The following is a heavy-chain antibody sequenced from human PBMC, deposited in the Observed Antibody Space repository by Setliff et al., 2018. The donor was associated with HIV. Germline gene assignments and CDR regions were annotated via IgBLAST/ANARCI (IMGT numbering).Heavy chain of an antibody. J-gene: IGHJ6*02. V-gene: IGHV4-59*12. Sequence: PSETLSLTCTVSGGSISNYYWSWIRQPPGKGLEWIGYISYTGTTKYNPSLRSRVTISVDTSKNQFSLKLTSMTAADTAVYYCARGWVRGPIISPGTYFSYGLDVWGQGTPVTVSS. CDR3: ARGWVRGPIISPGTYFSYGLDV. CDR1: GGSISNYY. D-gene: IGHD3-10*01. CDR2: ISYTGTT.